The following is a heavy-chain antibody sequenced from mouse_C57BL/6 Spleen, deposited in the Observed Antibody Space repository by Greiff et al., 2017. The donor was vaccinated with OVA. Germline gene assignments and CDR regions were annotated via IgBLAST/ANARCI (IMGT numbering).Heavy chain of an antibody. CDR1: GYTFTDYN. CDR3: ALYYGNSLFAY. J-gene: IGHJ3*01. Sequence: VQLQQSGPELVKPGASVKIPCKASGYTFTDYNMDWVKQSHGKSLEWIGDINPNNGGTIYNQKFKGKATLTVDKSSSTAYMGLRSLTSEDTAVYYCALYYGNSLFAYWGQGTLVTVSA. V-gene: IGHV1-18*01. D-gene: IGHD2-1*01. CDR2: INPNNGGT.